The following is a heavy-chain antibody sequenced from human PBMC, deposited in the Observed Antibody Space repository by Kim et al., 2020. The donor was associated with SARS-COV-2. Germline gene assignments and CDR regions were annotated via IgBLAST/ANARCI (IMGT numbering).Heavy chain of an antibody. D-gene: IGHD2-15*01. Sequence: GGSLRLSCAASGFTFSDYYMSWIRQAPGKGLEWVSYISSSGSTIYYADSVKGRFTISRDNAKNSLYLQMNSLRAEDTAVYYCARDPRTDCSGGSCYSGGMDVWGQGTTVTVSS. CDR3: ARDPRTDCSGGSCYSGGMDV. CDR1: GFTFSDYY. CDR2: ISSSGSTI. J-gene: IGHJ6*02. V-gene: IGHV3-11*01.